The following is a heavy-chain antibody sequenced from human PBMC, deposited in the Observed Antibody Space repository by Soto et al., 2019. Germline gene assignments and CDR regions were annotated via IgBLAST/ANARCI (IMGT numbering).Heavy chain of an antibody. D-gene: IGHD6-6*01. CDR1: GFTFSSYA. V-gene: IGHV3-64D*08. J-gene: IGHJ4*02. CDR2: ISSNGGST. CDR3: VKEEAFAVAAPTRTYYFDY. Sequence: GGSLRLSCSASGFTFSSYAMHWVRQAPGKGLEYVSAISSNGGSTYYADSVKGRFTISRDNSKNTLYLQMSSLRAEDTAVYYCVKEEAFAVAAPTRTYYFDYWGQGTLVTVSS.